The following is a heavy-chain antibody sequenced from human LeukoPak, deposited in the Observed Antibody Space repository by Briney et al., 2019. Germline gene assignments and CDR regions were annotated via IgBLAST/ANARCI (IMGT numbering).Heavy chain of an antibody. V-gene: IGHV4-59*01. CDR3: ARSGPWGAFDI. Sequence: SETLSLTCTVSGDSIRSYYWSWIRQSPGKGLEWIGYTYYSGSTNYNPSLKSRITISVDRSKNQFSLKLSSVTAADTAVYYCARSGPWGAFDIWGQGTIVTVSS. CDR1: GDSIRSYY. D-gene: IGHD7-27*01. J-gene: IGHJ3*02. CDR2: TYYSGST.